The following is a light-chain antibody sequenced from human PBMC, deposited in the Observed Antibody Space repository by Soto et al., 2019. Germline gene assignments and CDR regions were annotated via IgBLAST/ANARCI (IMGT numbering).Light chain of an antibody. CDR3: QQTYLSPPT. J-gene: IGKJ4*01. V-gene: IGKV1-39*01. CDR2: GAS. CDR1: QNIRDY. Sequence: DIQMTQSPSSLSVSVGDRVTITCRASQNIRDYLNWYQQKPGKPPKLLIYGASTLQSGAPSRFSGGGFRSDFTLIISSLQPEDFASYYCQQTYLSPPTFGGETKVEIK.